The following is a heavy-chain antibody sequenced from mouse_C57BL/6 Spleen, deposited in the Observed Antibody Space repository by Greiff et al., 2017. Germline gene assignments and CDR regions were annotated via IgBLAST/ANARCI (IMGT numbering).Heavy chain of an antibody. CDR2: ISSGSSTF. CDR3: ARGWCAY. J-gene: IGHJ3*01. V-gene: IGHV5-17*01. Sequence: EVKLVESGGGLVKPGGSLKLSCAASGFTFSDYGMHWVRQAPEKGLEWVAYISSGSSTFYYADTVKGRFTISRDNAKNTLFLQMTSLRSEDTAMYYCARGWCAYWGQGTLVTVSA. CDR1: GFTFSDYG.